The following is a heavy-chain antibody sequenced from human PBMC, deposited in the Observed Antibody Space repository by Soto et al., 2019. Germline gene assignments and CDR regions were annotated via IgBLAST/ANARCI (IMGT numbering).Heavy chain of an antibody. Sequence: EVQLVESGGGLVEPGGSLRLSCAASGFTFSSYSMNWVRQAPGKGLEWVSSITSSNNHIHYTASVEGRFTISRDNAKSSLYLQMNSLRAEDTAVYYCGRDTNFYASGRGVDYWGQGTLVTVSS. V-gene: IGHV3-21*01. CDR2: ITSSNNHI. J-gene: IGHJ4*02. CDR3: GRDTNFYASGRGVDY. D-gene: IGHD3-10*01. CDR1: GFTFSSYS.